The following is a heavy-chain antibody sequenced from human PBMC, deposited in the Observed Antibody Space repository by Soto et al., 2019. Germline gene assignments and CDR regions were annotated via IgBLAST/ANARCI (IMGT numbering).Heavy chain of an antibody. Sequence: QVQLVQSGAEVRKPGASVKVSCKASGYTFNNYFMHWVRQAPAQGLEWMGVITPSSGSTTYAQRFQGRLTMTGDTSASTVCMELRGLRSEDTAVYFCARDLVPIWNYVGLAPGAQHWFDPWGQGTLVTVSS. D-gene: IGHD1-7*01. CDR3: ARDLVPIWNYVGLAPGAQHWFDP. V-gene: IGHV1-46*02. J-gene: IGHJ5*02. CDR2: ITPSSGST. CDR1: GYTFNNYF.